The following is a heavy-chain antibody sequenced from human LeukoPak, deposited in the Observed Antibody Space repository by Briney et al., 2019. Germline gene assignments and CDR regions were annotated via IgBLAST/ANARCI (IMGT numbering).Heavy chain of an antibody. CDR3: LTNEWVGESLYIY. D-gene: IGHD3-10*01. V-gene: IGHV3-48*03. CDR2: IGRGGTNI. Sequence: GGSLRLSCEASGLIFSAHDLNWLRQAPGKGLEWVSHIGRGGTNIQYTDSVKGRFTISRDDAKNSLNLQMNSLRVEDTAVYYCLTNEWVGESLYIYWGQGIQVTVSS. CDR1: GLIFSAHD. J-gene: IGHJ4*02.